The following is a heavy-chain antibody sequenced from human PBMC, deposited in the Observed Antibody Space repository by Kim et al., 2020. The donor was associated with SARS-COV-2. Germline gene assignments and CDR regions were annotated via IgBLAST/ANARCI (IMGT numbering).Heavy chain of an antibody. CDR2: IYYSGST. CDR3: ARLPRTCGGDCYYYYYYYMDV. CDR1: GGSISSSSYY. Sequence: SETLSLTCIPSGGSISSSSYYWGWIRQPPGKGLEWIGSIYYSGSTYYNPYLKSRVTISVDTSKNQFSPKLSSVTAADTAGYYCARLPRTCGGDCYYYYYYYMDVWGKGTTVTVSS. D-gene: IGHD2-21*01. J-gene: IGHJ6*03. V-gene: IGHV4-39*01.